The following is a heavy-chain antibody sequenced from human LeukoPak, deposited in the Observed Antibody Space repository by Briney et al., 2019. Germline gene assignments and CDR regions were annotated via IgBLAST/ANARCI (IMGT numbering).Heavy chain of an antibody. CDR3: AADLSNPRMGASYLDS. D-gene: IGHD3-16*01. Sequence: SVKVSCKASGFTSTNFAVQWVRQACGQRLEWIGWIIVGSGATKCAQDFQERVTITRDLSTSTLYMELRSLTSEDTAVYYCAADLSNPRMGASYLDSWGQGTLVTVSS. CDR1: GFTSTNFA. CDR2: IIVGSGAT. J-gene: IGHJ4*02. V-gene: IGHV1-58*01.